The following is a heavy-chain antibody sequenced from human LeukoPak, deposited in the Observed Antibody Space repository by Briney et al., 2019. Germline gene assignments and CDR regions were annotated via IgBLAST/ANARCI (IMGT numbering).Heavy chain of an antibody. CDR3: ARDPLVVVPAAIFPNWFDP. V-gene: IGHV3-74*01. CDR1: GFTFSSYW. Sequence: PGGSLRLSCAASGFTFSSYWMHWVRQAPGKGLVWVSRINSVGSSTSYADSVKGRFTISRDNAKNTLYLQMHSLRAEDTAVYYCARDPLVVVPAAIFPNWFDPWGQGTLVTVSS. D-gene: IGHD2-2*01. J-gene: IGHJ5*02. CDR2: INSVGSST.